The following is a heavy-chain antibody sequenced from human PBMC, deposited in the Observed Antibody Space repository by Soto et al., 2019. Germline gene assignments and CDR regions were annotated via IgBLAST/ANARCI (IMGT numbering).Heavy chain of an antibody. Sequence: QVQLVQSGAEVKKPGSSVKVSCKASRDTFTSYVVSWVRQAPGQGLEWMGGSIPDVETTKYAQKFQGRVTITADEYTTTVSMELSSLRSEDTAVYYCARARGGSCGGDCYFAAYFQDWGQGTLVSVSS. CDR1: RDTFTSYV. CDR3: ARARGGSCGGDCYFAAYFQD. J-gene: IGHJ1*01. D-gene: IGHD2-21*02. CDR2: SIPDVETT. V-gene: IGHV1-69*12.